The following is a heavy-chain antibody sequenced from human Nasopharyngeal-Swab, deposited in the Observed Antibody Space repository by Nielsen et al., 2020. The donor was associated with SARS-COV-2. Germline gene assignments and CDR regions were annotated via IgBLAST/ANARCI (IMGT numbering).Heavy chain of an antibody. J-gene: IGHJ3*02. CDR1: GGSSSGYY. V-gene: IGHV4-34*01. D-gene: IGHD3-22*01. CDR2: INHSGTT. CDR3: ARERVPEGSGYYYIRRAFDI. Sequence: SQTLSLTCAVYGGSSSGYYWSWIRQPPGKGREWIGEINHSGTTNYNPSPKSRITISVDTSKNQFSLKLSSVTAADTAVYYCARERVPEGSGYYYIRRAFDIWGQGTMVTVSS.